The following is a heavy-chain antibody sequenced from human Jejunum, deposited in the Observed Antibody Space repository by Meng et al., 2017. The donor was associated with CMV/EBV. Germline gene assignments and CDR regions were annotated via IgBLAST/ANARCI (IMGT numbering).Heavy chain of an antibody. V-gene: IGHV1-18*01. CDR2: NRDKDGNT. CDR1: GYAFSIFG. D-gene: IGHD3-10*01. Sequence: QVSLVQSGCGVNKPGASVKVSCHASGYAFSIFGISWVRQAPEGSHGGLGWNRDKDGNTKYAQQFRDRVTMPTGTSTCSANMKLRSLGSEDTAVYYCARAGAGLTAHLDFWGQGTLVTVSS. J-gene: IGHJ4*02. CDR3: ARAGAGLTAHLDF.